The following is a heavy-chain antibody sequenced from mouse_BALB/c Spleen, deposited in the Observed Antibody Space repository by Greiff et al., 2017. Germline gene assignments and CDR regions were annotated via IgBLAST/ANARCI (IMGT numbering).Heavy chain of an antibody. D-gene: IGHD2-14*01. CDR3: ANRYDAWFAY. Sequence: EVKLVESGPGLVKPSQSLSLTCTVTGYSITSDYAWNWIRQFPGNKLEWMGYISYSGSTSYNPSLKSRISITRDTSKNQFFLQLNSVTTEDTATYYCANRYDAWFAYWGQGTLVTVSA. CDR2: ISYSGST. CDR1: GYSITSDYA. J-gene: IGHJ3*01. V-gene: IGHV3-2*02.